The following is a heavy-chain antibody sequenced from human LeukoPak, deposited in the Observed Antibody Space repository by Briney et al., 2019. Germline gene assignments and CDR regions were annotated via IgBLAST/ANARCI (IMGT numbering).Heavy chain of an antibody. CDR3: ARGASTVTTLSFDY. CDR2: INHSGIT. CDR1: GGSFSGYW. V-gene: IGHV4-34*01. D-gene: IGHD4-17*01. Sequence: SETLSLTCTVYGGSFSGYWWTWIRQPPGKGLEWIGEINHSGITNYNPSLKSRVTISVDTSKSQFSLKLTSVTAADTAVYYCARGASTVTTLSFDYWGQGTLVTVSS. J-gene: IGHJ4*02.